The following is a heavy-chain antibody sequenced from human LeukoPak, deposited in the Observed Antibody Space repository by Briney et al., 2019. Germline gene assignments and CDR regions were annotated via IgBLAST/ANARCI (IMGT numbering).Heavy chain of an antibody. CDR2: ISAYNGNT. Sequence: ASVKVSCKASGYTFTSYGISWVRQAPGQGLEWMGWISAYNGNTNYAQKLQGRVTMTTDTSTSTAYMELRSLRSDDTAVYCCARVYSKLWFGELLYFDYWGQGTLVTVSS. CDR3: ARVYSKLWFGELLYFDY. CDR1: GYTFTSYG. J-gene: IGHJ4*02. D-gene: IGHD3-10*01. V-gene: IGHV1-18*01.